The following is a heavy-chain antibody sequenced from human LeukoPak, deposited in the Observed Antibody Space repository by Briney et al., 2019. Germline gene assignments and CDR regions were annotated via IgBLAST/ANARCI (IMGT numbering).Heavy chain of an antibody. Sequence: PGGSLRLSCAASGFTFSSYGMHWVRQAPGKGLEWVAVISYDGSNKYYADSVKGRFTISRDNSKNTLYLQMNSLRAEDTAVYYCAKLPLKPDSGYDGSRVGLGLYYFDYWGQGTLVTVSS. D-gene: IGHD5-12*01. V-gene: IGHV3-30*18. CDR3: AKLPLKPDSGYDGSRVGLGLYYFDY. CDR2: ISYDGSNK. CDR1: GFTFSSYG. J-gene: IGHJ4*02.